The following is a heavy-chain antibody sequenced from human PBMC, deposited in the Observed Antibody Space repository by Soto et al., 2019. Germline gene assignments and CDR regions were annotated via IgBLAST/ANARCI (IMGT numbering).Heavy chain of an antibody. V-gene: IGHV3-33*01. Sequence: GGSLRLSCAASGFTFSSYGMHWVRQAPGKGLEWVAVIWYDGSNKYYADSVKGRFTISRDNSKNTLYLQMNSLRAEDTAVYYCARDKWGHYGDSSSYYMDVWGKGNTLTVSS. J-gene: IGHJ6*03. CDR2: IWYDGSNK. CDR1: GFTFSSYG. CDR3: ARDKWGHYGDSSSYYMDV. D-gene: IGHD4-17*01.